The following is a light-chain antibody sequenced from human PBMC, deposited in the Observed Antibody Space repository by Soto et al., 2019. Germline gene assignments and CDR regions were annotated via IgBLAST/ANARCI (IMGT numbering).Light chain of an antibody. Sequence: DIQMTQSPSSLSASVGDRVTITCRASQGIGNSLSWYQQKPGKVPKLLIYTSSTLQSGVPSRFSGSGSGTDFTLTISSLQPEGVATYYCQKHDYAPLTFGGGTKVEIK. J-gene: IGKJ4*01. CDR2: TSS. CDR3: QKHDYAPLT. V-gene: IGKV1-27*01. CDR1: QGIGNS.